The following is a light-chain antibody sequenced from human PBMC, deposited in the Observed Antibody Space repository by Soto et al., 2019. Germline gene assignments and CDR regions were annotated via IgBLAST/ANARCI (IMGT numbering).Light chain of an antibody. V-gene: IGKV3-20*01. CDR2: GAS. CDR1: QSVSSSY. J-gene: IGKJ1*01. Sequence: EIVLTQSPGTLSLSPGERATLSCRASQSVSSSYLAWYQQKPGQAPRLLIYGASSGATGIPDRFSGSGSGTDFTLTISRLEPEDFAVYYCQQYGSSQWTFGQGTKVDI. CDR3: QQYGSSQWT.